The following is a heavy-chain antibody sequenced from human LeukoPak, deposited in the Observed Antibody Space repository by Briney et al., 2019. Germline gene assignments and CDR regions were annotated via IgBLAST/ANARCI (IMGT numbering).Heavy chain of an antibody. CDR1: GYSISSGYY. CDR3: ARVNIVVVVAAGYNWFDP. CDR2: IYYSGST. Sequence: SEALSLTCTVSGYSISSGYYWGWIRQPPGKGLEWIGSIYYSGSTYYNPSLKSRVTISVDTSKNQFSLKLSSVTAADTAVYYCARVNIVVVVAAGYNWFDPWGQGTLVTVSS. V-gene: IGHV4-38-2*02. D-gene: IGHD2-15*01. J-gene: IGHJ5*02.